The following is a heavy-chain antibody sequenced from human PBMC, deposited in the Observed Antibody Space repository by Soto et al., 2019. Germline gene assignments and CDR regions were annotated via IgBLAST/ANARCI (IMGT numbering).Heavy chain of an antibody. D-gene: IGHD1-1*01. CDR3: ARDGTAPYYFDY. Sequence: ASVKVSCKASGYSFAGYSMHWVRQAPGQGLEWMGWINANNGNTNYAQKLQGRVTMTTDTSTSTAYMELRSLRSDDTAVYYCARDGTAPYYFDYWGQGTLVTVSS. CDR1: GYSFAGYS. V-gene: IGHV1-18*04. J-gene: IGHJ4*02. CDR2: INANNGNT.